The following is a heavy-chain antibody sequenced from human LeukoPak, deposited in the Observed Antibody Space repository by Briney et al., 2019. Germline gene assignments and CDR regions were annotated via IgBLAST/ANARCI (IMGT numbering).Heavy chain of an antibody. J-gene: IGHJ4*02. Sequence: GRSLRLSCAASGFTFSSYGMHWVRQAPGKGLEWVAVISYDGSNKYYADSVKGRFTISRDNSKNTLYLQMNSLRAGDTAVYYCAKGDEWFGELLLPDYWGQGTLVTVSS. CDR2: ISYDGSNK. V-gene: IGHV3-30*18. CDR1: GFTFSSYG. D-gene: IGHD3-10*01. CDR3: AKGDEWFGELLLPDY.